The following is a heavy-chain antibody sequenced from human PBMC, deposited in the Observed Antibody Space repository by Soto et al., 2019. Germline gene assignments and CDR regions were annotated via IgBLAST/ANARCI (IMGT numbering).Heavy chain of an antibody. D-gene: IGHD3-9*01. V-gene: IGHV1-24*01. J-gene: IGHJ4*02. CDR3: AAAHHYEILTGYHDY. CDR1: GYTLTELS. Sequence: QVQLVQSGAEVKKPGASVKVSCKVSGYTLTELSMHWVRQAPGKGLEWMGGFDPEDGETIYVKKFQGRVTMTEDTSTDTAYMELSRLSSEDLAVYYCAAAHHYEILTGYHDYWGQGTLVTVSS. CDR2: FDPEDGET.